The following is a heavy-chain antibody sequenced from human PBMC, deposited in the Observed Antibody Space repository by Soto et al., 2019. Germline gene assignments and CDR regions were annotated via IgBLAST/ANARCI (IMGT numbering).Heavy chain of an antibody. CDR1: GFTFRSYW. CDR2: IIGDGSEK. V-gene: IGHV3-7*03. Sequence: EVQLVESGGGLVQPGGSLRLSCAASGFTFRSYWMNWVRQAPGRGLEWVANIIGDGSEKTYVDSVNGRLTIARDNAKNSLDLQMSGLRAGDTAVYYWARGPLDYWGQGTLVTVS. CDR3: ARGPLDY. J-gene: IGHJ4*02.